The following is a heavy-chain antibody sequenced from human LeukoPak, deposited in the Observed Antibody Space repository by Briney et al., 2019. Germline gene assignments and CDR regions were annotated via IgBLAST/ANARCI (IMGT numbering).Heavy chain of an antibody. V-gene: IGHV3-74*01. J-gene: IGHJ4*02. Sequence: PGGSLRLSCAASGFIFSSRWMHWVRQAPGNGLVGVSRVNSDGRSTNYADFVKGRFAISRDNAKNTLYLQMNSLRAEDTAVYYCARGDSSGWYLLDFWGQGILVTVSS. D-gene: IGHD6-19*01. CDR2: VNSDGRST. CDR1: GFIFSSRW. CDR3: ARGDSSGWYLLDF.